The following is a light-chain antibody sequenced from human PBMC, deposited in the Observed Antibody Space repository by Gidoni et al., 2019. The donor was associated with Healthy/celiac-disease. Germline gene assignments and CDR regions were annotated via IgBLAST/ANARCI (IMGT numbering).Light chain of an antibody. J-gene: IGLJ2*01. V-gene: IGLV6-57*02. CDR2: EDN. CDR3: QSYDSSNHVV. CDR1: SGSIASNY. Sequence: FMLTQPHSVSESPGKTVTISCTGSSGSIASNYVQWYQQRPGSAPTTVIYEDNQRPSGVPDRFSGSIDSSSNSAALTISGLKTEDEADYYWQSYDSSNHVVFGGGTKLTVL.